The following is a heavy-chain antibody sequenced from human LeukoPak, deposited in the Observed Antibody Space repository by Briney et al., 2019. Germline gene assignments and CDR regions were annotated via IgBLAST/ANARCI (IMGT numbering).Heavy chain of an antibody. D-gene: IGHD3-22*01. V-gene: IGHV4-34*01. J-gene: IGHJ4*02. CDR2: IYYSGST. Sequence: KASETLSLTCAVYGGSFSGYYWSWIRQPPGKGLEWIGSIYYSGSTYYNPSLKSRVTISVDTSKNQFSLKLSSVTAADTAVYYCARLYDSSGYYLFDYWGQGTLVTVSS. CDR3: ARLYDSSGYYLFDY. CDR1: GGSFSGYY.